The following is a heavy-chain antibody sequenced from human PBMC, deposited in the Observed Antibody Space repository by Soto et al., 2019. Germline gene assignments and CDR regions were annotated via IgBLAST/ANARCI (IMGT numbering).Heavy chain of an antibody. CDR3: AREGSSYSYVDY. CDR2: IYYSGST. J-gene: IGHJ4*02. Sequence: PSETLSLTCTVSGGSISSGVYYWSWIRQHPGKGLEWIGYIYYSGSTYYNPSLKSRVTISVDTSKNQFSLKLSSVTAADTAVYYCAREGSSYSYVDYWGQGTLVTVSS. D-gene: IGHD5-18*01. CDR1: GGSISSGVYY. V-gene: IGHV4-31*03.